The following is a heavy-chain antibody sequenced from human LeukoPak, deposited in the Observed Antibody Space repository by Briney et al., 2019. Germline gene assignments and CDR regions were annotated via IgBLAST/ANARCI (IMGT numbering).Heavy chain of an antibody. Sequence: SETLSLTCTVSGGSISSYYWSWIRQPPGKGLEWIGYMYYSGSTNYNPSLKSRVSISVDTSKNQFSLKLSSVTAADTAVYYCASLYSGSYDTGSFDYFNYWGQGTLVTVSS. CDR1: GGSISSYY. CDR3: ASLYSGSYDTGSFDYFNY. V-gene: IGHV4-59*01. D-gene: IGHD1-26*01. CDR2: MYYSGST. J-gene: IGHJ4*02.